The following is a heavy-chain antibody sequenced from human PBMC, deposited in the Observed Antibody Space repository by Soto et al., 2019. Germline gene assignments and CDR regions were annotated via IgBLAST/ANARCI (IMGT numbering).Heavy chain of an antibody. Sequence: LSLTCTVSGGSTSSYSWSWIRQPPGKGLEWIGYMFYSESTEYNPSLKSRVSMSVDTSKNQFSLMLRSVTAADTAVYYCVRDGTKTLRDWFDPWGQGISVTVSS. CDR1: GGSTSSYS. CDR3: VRDGTKTLRDWFDP. CDR2: MFYSEST. V-gene: IGHV4-59*12. D-gene: IGHD1-1*01. J-gene: IGHJ5*02.